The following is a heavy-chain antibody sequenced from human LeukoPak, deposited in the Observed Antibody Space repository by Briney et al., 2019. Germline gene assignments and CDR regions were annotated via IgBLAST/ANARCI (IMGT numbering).Heavy chain of an antibody. Sequence: PGGSLTLSCAASGFTLSSYWMSWVRQAPGKGLEWVANIKQGGSEKYHVDSVKGRFTISRDNAKNSLYLQMNSLRAEDTAVYYCASGDYGDYVDAFDIWGQGTMVTVSS. V-gene: IGHV3-7*01. CDR3: ASGDYGDYVDAFDI. J-gene: IGHJ3*02. CDR2: IKQGGSEK. CDR1: GFTLSSYW. D-gene: IGHD4-17*01.